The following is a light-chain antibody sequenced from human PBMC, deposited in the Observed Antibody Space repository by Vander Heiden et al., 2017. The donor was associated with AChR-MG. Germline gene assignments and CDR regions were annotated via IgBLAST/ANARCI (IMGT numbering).Light chain of an antibody. V-gene: IGLV3-1*01. CDR1: NLGNKF. CDR2: DVT. Sequence: SYELTQPPPVSVSPGQTASIPCSGDNLGNKFGYWYQQKPGQSPLLVIYDVTKRPSVIPELFSVSTSSNTAPLTLSVTQAMDEADFYCQAWDSSSVVFGGGTKLTVL. J-gene: IGLJ2*01. CDR3: QAWDSSSVV.